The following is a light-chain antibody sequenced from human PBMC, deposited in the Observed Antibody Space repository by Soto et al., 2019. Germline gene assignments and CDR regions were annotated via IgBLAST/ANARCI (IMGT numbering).Light chain of an antibody. V-gene: IGKV1-39*01. CDR1: QSISSY. J-gene: IGKJ2*01. Sequence: DIQMTQSLSSLSASVGDRVTITCRASQSISSYLNWYQQKPGKAPKLLIYAASSLQSGVPSRFSGSGSGTDFTLTISSLQPEDFTTYYCQQCYSTPLTFGQGTKLEIK. CDR2: AAS. CDR3: QQCYSTPLT.